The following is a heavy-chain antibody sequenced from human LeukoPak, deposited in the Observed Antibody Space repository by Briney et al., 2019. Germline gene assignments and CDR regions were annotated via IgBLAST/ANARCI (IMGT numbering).Heavy chain of an antibody. CDR3: ARVGVGALDAFDI. D-gene: IGHD1-26*01. CDR2: IIPIFGTA. CDR1: GGTFSSYA. V-gene: IGHV1-69*13. J-gene: IGHJ3*02. Sequence: ASVEVSCKASGGTFSSYAISWVRQAPGQGLEWMGGIIPIFGTANYAQKFQGRVTITADESTSTAYMELSSLRSEDTAVYYCARVGVGALDAFDIWGQGTMVTVSS.